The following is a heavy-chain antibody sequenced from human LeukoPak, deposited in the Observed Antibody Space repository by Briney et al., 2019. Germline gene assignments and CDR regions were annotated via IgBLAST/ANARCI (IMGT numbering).Heavy chain of an antibody. CDR2: ISAYNGNT. J-gene: IGHJ4*02. Sequence: GASVKVSCKAPGYTSTSYGISWVRQAPGQGLEWMGWISAYNGNTNYAQKLQGRVNMNTDTSTSTAYMEVRSLRSDDTAVYYCARDTGYSYADYWGQGTLVTVSS. CDR1: GYTSTSYG. V-gene: IGHV1-18*01. CDR3: ARDTGYSYADY. D-gene: IGHD5-18*01.